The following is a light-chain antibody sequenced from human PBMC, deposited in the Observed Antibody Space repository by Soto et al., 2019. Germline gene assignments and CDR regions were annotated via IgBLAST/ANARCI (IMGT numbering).Light chain of an antibody. CDR2: EVN. J-gene: IGLJ1*01. Sequence: YALTNTPCTSGSPGKSGTISCTGISRDIGSYNRVSWYQQPPGTAPKLMIYEVNNRPSGVPDRFSGSTSGNTASLTISGLQAEDEADYYCRLYTSISTSVFGTGTKVTVL. CDR1: SRDIGSYNR. V-gene: IGLV2-18*01. CDR3: RLYTSISTSV.